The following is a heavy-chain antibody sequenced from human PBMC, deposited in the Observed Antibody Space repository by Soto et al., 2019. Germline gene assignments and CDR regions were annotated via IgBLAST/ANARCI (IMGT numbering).Heavy chain of an antibody. D-gene: IGHD6-6*01. J-gene: IGHJ6*03. CDR1: GFTLSNYA. Sequence: DVQLVESGGDLAQPGGSLRLSCAASGFTLSNYAMDWVRQAPRKGLEYVSGISSNGVGTYYANSVQGRFTVSRDNSKNTVYLQMGYLRPEDTAVYYCARRARPDFYYMDVWGKGTTVTVS. CDR2: ISSNGVGT. V-gene: IGHV3-64*01. CDR3: ARRARPDFYYMDV.